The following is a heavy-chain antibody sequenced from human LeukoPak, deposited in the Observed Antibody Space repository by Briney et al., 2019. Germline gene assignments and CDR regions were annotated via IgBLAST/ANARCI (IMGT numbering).Heavy chain of an antibody. V-gene: IGHV4-31*03. CDR2: IYYSGST. CDR1: GGSISSGGYY. CDR3: ARDLVVGGASRLDS. Sequence: PSETLSLTCTVSGGSISSGGYYWSWIRQHPGKGLEWIGYIYYSGSTYYNPSLESRAAISVDTSKNQFSLKLSFVTAADTAVYYCARDLVVGGASRLDSWGQGTLDTVSS. J-gene: IGHJ4*02. D-gene: IGHD2-15*01.